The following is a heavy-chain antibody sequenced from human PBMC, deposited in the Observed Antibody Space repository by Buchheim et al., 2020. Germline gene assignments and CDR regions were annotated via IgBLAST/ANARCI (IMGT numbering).Heavy chain of an antibody. J-gene: IGHJ4*02. D-gene: IGHD3-22*01. V-gene: IGHV3-66*01. CDR2: IYSGGST. Sequence: EVQLVESGGGLVQPGGSLRLSCAASGFTVSSNYMSWVRQAPGKGLEWVSVIYSGGSTYYADSVKGRFTISRDNSKDTLYLQMNSLRAEDTAVYYCARGSWYYDSSGYFDYWGQGTL. CDR3: ARGSWYYDSSGYFDY. CDR1: GFTVSSNY.